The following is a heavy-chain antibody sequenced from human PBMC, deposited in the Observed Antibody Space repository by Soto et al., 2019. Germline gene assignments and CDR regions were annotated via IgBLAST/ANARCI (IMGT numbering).Heavy chain of an antibody. D-gene: IGHD2-2*01. Sequence: PGGSLRLSCAASGFTVSSNYMSWVRQAPGKGLEWVSVIYSGGSTYYADSVKGRFTISRHNSKNTLYLQMNSLRAEDTAVYYCARGPGYCSSTSCGDAFDIWGQGTMVTVSS. CDR1: GFTVSSNY. CDR2: IYSGGST. V-gene: IGHV3-53*04. CDR3: ARGPGYCSSTSCGDAFDI. J-gene: IGHJ3*02.